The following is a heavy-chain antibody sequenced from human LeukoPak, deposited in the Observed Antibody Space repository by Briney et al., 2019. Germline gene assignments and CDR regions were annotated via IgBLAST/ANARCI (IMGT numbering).Heavy chain of an antibody. J-gene: IGHJ4*02. CDR1: GFTFGSYA. CDR2: LSFDGIHI. Sequence: GGSLRLSCAASGFTFGSYAMHWVRQAPGKGLEWVAVLSFDGIHIYYADSVKGRFTISRVNSKNTLYLQMNSLRAEDTAVYYCAKDLIPSSYGTLDYWGQGTLVTVSS. V-gene: IGHV3-30-3*02. D-gene: IGHD3-10*01. CDR3: AKDLIPSSYGTLDY.